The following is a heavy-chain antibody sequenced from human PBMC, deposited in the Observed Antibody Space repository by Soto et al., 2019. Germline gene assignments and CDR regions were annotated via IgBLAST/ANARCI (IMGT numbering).Heavy chain of an antibody. Sequence: EVQLLESGGGLVQPGGSLRLSCAASGFTLTTYAMTWVRQPPGKGLEWNSSMNGAGTSTSYADSVKGRFTTSRDNSKNTLYLEMHRLRAEDTAVYYCSRGGADHYHYVMDVWGQGTTVIVSS. V-gene: IGHV3-23*01. CDR2: MNGAGTST. CDR1: GFTLTTYA. CDR3: SRGGADHYHYVMDV. D-gene: IGHD3-10*01. J-gene: IGHJ6*02.